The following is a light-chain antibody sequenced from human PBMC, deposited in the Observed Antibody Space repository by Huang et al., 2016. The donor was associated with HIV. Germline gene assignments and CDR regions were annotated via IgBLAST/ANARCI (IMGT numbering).Light chain of an antibody. CDR3: QQYDSFPT. CDR2: EAS. V-gene: IGKV1-33*01. CDR1: QDISNY. Sequence: DIQMTQSPSSLSASVGDRVTITCQASQDISNYLSWFQQKPGKAPKLLVYEASNLETGVPSRFSGSGSGTHFTFTISSLQSDDIATYYCQQYDSFPTFGPGT. J-gene: IGKJ2*01.